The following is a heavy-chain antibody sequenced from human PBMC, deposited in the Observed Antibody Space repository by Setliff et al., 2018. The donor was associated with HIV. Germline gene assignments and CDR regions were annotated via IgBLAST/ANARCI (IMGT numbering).Heavy chain of an antibody. CDR2: INAGNGNT. CDR3: ARAAYGDQVYGMDV. CDR1: GYTFTNYA. V-gene: IGHV1-3*01. D-gene: IGHD4-17*01. Sequence: ASVKVSCKASGYTFTNYAMHWVRQAPGQRLEWMGWINAGNGNTKYSQKFQGRVTITRDTSASTAYMELSSLRSEDTAVYYCARAAYGDQVYGMDVWGQGTTVTVSS. J-gene: IGHJ6*02.